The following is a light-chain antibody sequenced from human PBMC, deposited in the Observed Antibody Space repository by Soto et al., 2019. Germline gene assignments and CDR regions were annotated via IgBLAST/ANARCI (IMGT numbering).Light chain of an antibody. Sequence: QSVLTQPPSASGSPGQSVTISCTGTSSDVGGYNYVSWYQHHPGKAPKLMIYEVTKRPSGVPDRFSGSKSGNTASLTVSGLQAEDEADYYCSSYVGSNILVFGGGTQLTVL. CDR1: SSDVGGYNY. CDR3: SSYVGSNILV. J-gene: IGLJ2*01. CDR2: EVT. V-gene: IGLV2-8*01.